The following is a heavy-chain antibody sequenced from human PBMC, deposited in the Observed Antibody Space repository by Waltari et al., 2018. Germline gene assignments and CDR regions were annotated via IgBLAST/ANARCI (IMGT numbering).Heavy chain of an antibody. CDR1: GFLFSKYA. D-gene: IGHD2-2*01. V-gene: IGHV3-23*04. Sequence: EVQLVESGGDLVQPGESLRISCGISGFLFSKYAMSWVRQGPGKGLEWVSGISGEGENSYYADSVKGRFTISRDNSRNILYLQMNRLRADDTGVYYCAKDEGYAGKDGDLRHWGQGSLVSVSS. CDR3: AKDEGYAGKDGDLRH. J-gene: IGHJ1*01. CDR2: ISGEGENS.